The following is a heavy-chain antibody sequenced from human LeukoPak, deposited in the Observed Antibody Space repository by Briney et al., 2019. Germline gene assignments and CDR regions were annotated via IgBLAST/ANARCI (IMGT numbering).Heavy chain of an antibody. J-gene: IGHJ3*02. CDR1: GFTFSNAW. V-gene: IGHV3-15*01. CDR2: IKSKTDGGTT. D-gene: IGHD2-2*01. CDR3: TTRHSYCSSTSCYDAFDI. Sequence: GGSLRLSCAASGFTFSNAWMSWVRQAPGKGLAWVGRIKSKTDGGTTDYAAPVKGRFTISRDDSKNTLYLQMNSLKTEDTAVYYCTTRHSYCSSTSCYDAFDIWGQGTMVTVSS.